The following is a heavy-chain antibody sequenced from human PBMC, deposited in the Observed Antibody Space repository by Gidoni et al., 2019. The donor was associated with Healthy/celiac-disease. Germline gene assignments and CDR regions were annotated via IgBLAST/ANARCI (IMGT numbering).Heavy chain of an antibody. J-gene: IGHJ4*02. CDR1: GGSISSYY. V-gene: IGHV4-4*07. D-gene: IGHD1-26*01. CDR2: IYTSGST. CDR3: ARGDWEWELLGGDWYYFDY. Sequence: QLQLQESGPGLVKPSETLSLTCTVSGGSISSYYWSWIRQPAGKGLEWIGRIYTSGSTNYNPSLKRRVTMSVDTSKNQFSLKLSTVTAADTAVYYCARGDWEWELLGGDWYYFDYWGQGTLVTVSS.